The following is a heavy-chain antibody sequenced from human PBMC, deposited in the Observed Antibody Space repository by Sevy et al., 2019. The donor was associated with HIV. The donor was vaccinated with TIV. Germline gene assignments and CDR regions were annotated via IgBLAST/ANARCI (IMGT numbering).Heavy chain of an antibody. D-gene: IGHD3-3*01. J-gene: IGHJ6*02. CDR1: GFTFSSYS. Sequence: GGCLRLSCAASGFTFSSYSMIWVRQAPGKGLEWVSSISSSSSYIYYADSVKGRFTISRDNAKNSLYLQMNSLIAEDTAVYYCARDTAGETIFGVANRALWYYYGMDVWGQGTTVTVSS. V-gene: IGHV3-21*01. CDR3: ARDTAGETIFGVANRALWYYYGMDV. CDR2: ISSSSSYI.